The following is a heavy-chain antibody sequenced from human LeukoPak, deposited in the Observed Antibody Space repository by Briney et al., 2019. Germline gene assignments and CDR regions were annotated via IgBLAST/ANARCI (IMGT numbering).Heavy chain of an antibody. Sequence: ASVRVSCTASGYTFTDYDMHWVRQAPGQGFEWMGWINPNDGDTYYAQKLQGRVTMTRDTSINTAHMEVSRLRSDDTAVYYCARANFLYCSSSSCLFDYWGQGTLVTVSS. CDR3: ARANFLYCSSSSCLFDY. J-gene: IGHJ4*02. D-gene: IGHD2-2*01. CDR2: INPNDGDT. V-gene: IGHV1-2*02. CDR1: GYTFTDYD.